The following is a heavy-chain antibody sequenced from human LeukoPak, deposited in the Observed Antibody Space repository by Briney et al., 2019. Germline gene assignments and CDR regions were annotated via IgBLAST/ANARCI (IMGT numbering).Heavy chain of an antibody. CDR1: GFTFSNFW. J-gene: IGHJ4*02. CDR2: INQDGSEK. CDR3: ARDPIPIVFDY. Sequence: PGGSLRLSCAASGFTFSNFWVTWLRQAPGKGLEGVAHINQDGSEKYYVDSVKGRFTISRDNAKNSLYLQMNSLRGEDTAVYYCARDPIPIVFDYWGQGTLVTVSS. D-gene: IGHD3-9*01. V-gene: IGHV3-7*01.